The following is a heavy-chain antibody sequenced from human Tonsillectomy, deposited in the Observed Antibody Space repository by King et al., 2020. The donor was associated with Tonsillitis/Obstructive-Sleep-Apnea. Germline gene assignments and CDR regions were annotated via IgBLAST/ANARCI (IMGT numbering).Heavy chain of an antibody. D-gene: IGHD2-2*01. CDR3: ARDRPGDMDV. V-gene: IGHV4-59*01. CDR2: IYYNGSP. Sequence: VQLQESGPGLVKPSETLSLTCTVSGGSISSYYWSWIRQPPGKGLEWIAYIYYNGSPNYNPSLNGRDTISMDPSKNQFSLKLSSVTAADTAVYYCARDRPGDMDVWGKGTTVTVSS. J-gene: IGHJ6*03. CDR1: GGSISSYY.